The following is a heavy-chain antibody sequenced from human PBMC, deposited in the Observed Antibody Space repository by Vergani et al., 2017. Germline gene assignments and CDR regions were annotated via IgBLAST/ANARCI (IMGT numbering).Heavy chain of an antibody. CDR3: AKDYGWELPEGFDY. CDR2: ISWNSGSI. V-gene: IGHV3-9*01. D-gene: IGHD2-15*01. Sequence: EVQLVESGGGLVQPGRSLRLSCAASGFTFDDYAMHWVRQAPGKGLEWVSGISWNSGSIGYADSVKGRFTISRDNAKNSLYLQMNSLRAEDTAVYYCAKDYGWELPEGFDYWGQGTLVTVSS. CDR1: GFTFDDYA. J-gene: IGHJ4*02.